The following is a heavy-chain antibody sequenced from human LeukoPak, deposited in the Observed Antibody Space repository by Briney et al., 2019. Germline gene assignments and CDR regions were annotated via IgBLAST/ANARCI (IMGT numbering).Heavy chain of an antibody. J-gene: IGHJ5*02. Sequence: GGSLRLSCAVSGFTFGNFAMSWFRQGPGKELECVALMSHDGKDKSYADSVKGRFTIARDSSMSTLYLEMNSLRAEDTAVYYCARNYFDTCGRLDLWGQGTLVAVSS. CDR3: ARNYFDTCGRLDL. D-gene: IGHD3-9*01. CDR1: GFTFGNFA. V-gene: IGHV3-30*04. CDR2: MSHDGKDK.